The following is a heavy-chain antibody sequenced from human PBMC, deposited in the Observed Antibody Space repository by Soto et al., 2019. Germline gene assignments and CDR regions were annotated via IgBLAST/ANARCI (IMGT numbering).Heavy chain of an antibody. J-gene: IGHJ4*02. CDR1: GFSLTTSGVG. V-gene: IGHV2-5*02. D-gene: IGHD3-3*01. CDR3: THRVVGAVFGLVTTTAIYFDF. CDR2: IYWDDDK. Sequence: QITLNESGPTVVRPTETLNLTCRFSGFSLTTSGVGVGWISQSPGKAPEWLALIYWDDDKRYSASLKSRLTITKATSQNQVVLTVSDLDPTDTSTYYGTHRVVGAVFGLVTTTAIYFDFWGQGTPVAVSS.